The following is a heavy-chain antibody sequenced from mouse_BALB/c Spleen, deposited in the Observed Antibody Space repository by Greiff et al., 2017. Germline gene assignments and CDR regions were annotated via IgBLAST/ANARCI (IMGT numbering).Heavy chain of an antibody. D-gene: IGHD2-4*01. Sequence: VQLQQSGAELVKPGASVKLSCTASGFNIKDTYMHWVKQRPEQGLEWIGRIDPANGNTKYDPKFQGKATITADTSSNTAYLQLSSLTSEDTAVYYCARGDYTAAMDYWGQGTSVTGSS. CDR2: IDPANGNT. V-gene: IGHV14-3*02. CDR3: ARGDYTAAMDY. J-gene: IGHJ4*01. CDR1: GFNIKDTY.